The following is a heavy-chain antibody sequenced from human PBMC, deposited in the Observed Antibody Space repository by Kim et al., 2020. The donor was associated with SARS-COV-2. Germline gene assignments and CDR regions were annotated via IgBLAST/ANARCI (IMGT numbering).Heavy chain of an antibody. J-gene: IGHJ4*02. D-gene: IGHD5-18*01. V-gene: IGHV3-33*01. Sequence: YANSVKGRFTICRDNSNSTLYLQMNRLRAEDTAVYYCVRDLTYNYAYWGQGTLVTVSS. CDR3: VRDLTYNYAY.